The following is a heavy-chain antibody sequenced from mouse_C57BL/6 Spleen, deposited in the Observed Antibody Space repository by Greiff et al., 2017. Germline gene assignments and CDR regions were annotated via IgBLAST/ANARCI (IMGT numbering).Heavy chain of an antibody. D-gene: IGHD2-4*01. CDR1: GYTFTDHT. J-gene: IGHJ2*01. CDR3: ALYYDYEGYYFDY. Sequence: VQLQQSDAELVKPGASVKISCKVSGYTFTDHTIHWMKQRPEQGLEWIGYIYPRDGSPKYNEKFKGKATLTADKSSSTAYMQLNSLTSEDSAVYFCALYYDYEGYYFDYWGQGTTLTVSS. CDR2: IYPRDGSP. V-gene: IGHV1-78*01.